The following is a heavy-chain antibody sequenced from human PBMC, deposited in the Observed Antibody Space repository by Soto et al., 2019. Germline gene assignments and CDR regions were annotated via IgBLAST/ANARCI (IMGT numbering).Heavy chain of an antibody. J-gene: IGHJ5*02. CDR3: AEVDGAWFGEYGFDP. Sequence: GVSLRLSCAASGFTFSSYAMSWVRQAPGKGLEWVSAISGSGGSTYYADSVKGRFTISRDNSKNTLYRQRNSLRAEDTAVYYCAEVDGAWFGEYGFDPWGQGPLVTVSS. V-gene: IGHV3-23*01. CDR2: ISGSGGST. CDR1: GFTFSSYA. D-gene: IGHD3-10*01.